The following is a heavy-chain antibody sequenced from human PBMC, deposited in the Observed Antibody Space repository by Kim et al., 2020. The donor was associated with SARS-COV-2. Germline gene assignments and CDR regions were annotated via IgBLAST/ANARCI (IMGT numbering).Heavy chain of an antibody. V-gene: IGHV4-34*01. J-gene: IGHJ5*01. D-gene: IGHD3-16*01. Sequence: SETLSLTCAVYGGSFSGYYWSWIRQTPGKGLEWIGEITHRGSTNYNSSLKSRVTMSVDTSKNQFSSNLRYVTAADTAGYYCARGPVSWGCSDSWG. CDR2: ITHRGST. CDR3: ARGPVSWGCSDS. CDR1: GGSFSGYY.